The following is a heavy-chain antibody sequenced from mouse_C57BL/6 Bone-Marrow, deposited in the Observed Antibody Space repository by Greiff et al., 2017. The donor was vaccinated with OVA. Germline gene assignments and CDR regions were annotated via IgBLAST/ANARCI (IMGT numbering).Heavy chain of an antibody. CDR2: IWGDGST. CDR1: GFSLTSYG. CDR3: TRNSLDY. Sequence: VMLVESGPGLVAPSQSLSITCTVSGFSLTSYGVSWVRQPPGKGLEWLGVIWGDGSTNYHSALISRLSISEDNYKSQVFLKLNSLQTDETTTYYCTRNSLDYWGQGTTLTVSS. V-gene: IGHV2-3*01. D-gene: IGHD3-1*01. J-gene: IGHJ2*01.